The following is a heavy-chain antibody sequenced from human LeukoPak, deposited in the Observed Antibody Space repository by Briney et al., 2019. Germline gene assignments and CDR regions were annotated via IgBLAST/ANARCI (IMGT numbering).Heavy chain of an antibody. D-gene: IGHD6-13*01. CDR2: IYSGGST. CDR3: ASLASSSWYRGLFY. CDR1: GFTVSSNY. V-gene: IGHV3-66*01. J-gene: IGHJ4*02. Sequence: GGSLRLSCAASGFTVSSNYMSWVRQAPGKGLEGVSVIYSGGSTYYADSVKGRFTISRDNSKNTLYLQMNSLRAEDTAVYYCASLASSSWYRGLFYWGQGTLVTVSS.